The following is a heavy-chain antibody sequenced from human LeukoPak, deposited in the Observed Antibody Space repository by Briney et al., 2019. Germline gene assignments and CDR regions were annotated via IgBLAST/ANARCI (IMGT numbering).Heavy chain of an antibody. CDR2: ISYDGSNK. CDR3: AELGITMIGGV. J-gene: IGHJ6*04. CDR1: GFPLISYA. V-gene: IGHV3-30*18. Sequence: GRSLRLSCAASGFPLISYAIHWVRQAPGKGLEWVAAISYDGSNKFYADSVKGRFTISRDNPKNRLFLQMNSLRADDTAVYYCAELGITMIGGVWGKGATVTISS. D-gene: IGHD3-10*02.